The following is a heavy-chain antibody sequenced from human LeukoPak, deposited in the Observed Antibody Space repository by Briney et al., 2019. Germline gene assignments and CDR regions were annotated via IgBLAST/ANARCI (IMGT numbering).Heavy chain of an antibody. V-gene: IGHV1-46*01. CDR2: INPSGGST. J-gene: IGHJ5*02. CDR1: GYTFTSYY. CDR3: ARASSSSTPPYNWFDP. Sequence: ASVKVSCKASGYTFTSYYMHWVRQAPGQGLEWMGIINPSGGSTSYAQKFQGRVTMTRDTSTSTVYTELSSLRSEDTAVYYCARASSSSTPPYNWFDPWGQGTLVTVSS. D-gene: IGHD6-6*01.